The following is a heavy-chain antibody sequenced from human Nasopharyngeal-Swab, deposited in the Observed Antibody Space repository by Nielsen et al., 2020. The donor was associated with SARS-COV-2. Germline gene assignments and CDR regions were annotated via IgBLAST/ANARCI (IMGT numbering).Heavy chain of an antibody. CDR2: IYSGGST. J-gene: IGHJ6*03. CDR3: ARDDYGDYYYYMDV. Sequence: VRQALGKGLEWVSVIYSGGSTYYADSVKGRFTISRDNAKNSLYLQMNSLRAEDTAVYYCARDDYGDYYYYMDVWGKGTTVTVSS. V-gene: IGHV3-53*01. D-gene: IGHD4-17*01.